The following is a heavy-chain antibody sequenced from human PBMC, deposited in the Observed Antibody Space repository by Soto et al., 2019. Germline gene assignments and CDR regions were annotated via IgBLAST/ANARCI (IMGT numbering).Heavy chain of an antibody. CDR3: SPLWRDDYNWGYFDL. CDR2: ISYEGSNK. Sequence: QVQLVESGGGVVQPGRSLRLSCAASGFTFSSYAMHWVRQAPGKGLEWVAVISYEGSNKYYADSVKGRFTISRDNSKNTLYLQMNSLRAEDTAVYCASPLWRDDYNWGYFDLWGRGTLVTVSS. D-gene: IGHD4-4*01. V-gene: IGHV3-30-3*01. J-gene: IGHJ2*01. CDR1: GFTFSSYA.